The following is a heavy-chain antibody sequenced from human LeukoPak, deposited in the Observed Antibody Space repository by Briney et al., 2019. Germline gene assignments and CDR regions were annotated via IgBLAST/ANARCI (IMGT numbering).Heavy chain of an antibody. Sequence: SETLSLTCTVSGGSISSSSYYWGWIRQPPGKGLEWIGSIYYSGSTYYNPSLKSRVTISVDTSKNQFSLKLSSVTAADTAVYYCARAPGAITMIVVVISPYYFDYWGQGTLVTDSS. J-gene: IGHJ4*02. CDR1: GGSISSSSYY. CDR2: IYYSGST. CDR3: ARAPGAITMIVVVISPYYFDY. D-gene: IGHD3-22*01. V-gene: IGHV4-39*07.